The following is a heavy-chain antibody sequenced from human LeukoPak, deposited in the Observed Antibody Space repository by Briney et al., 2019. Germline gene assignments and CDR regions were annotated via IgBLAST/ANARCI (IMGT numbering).Heavy chain of an antibody. D-gene: IGHD3-22*01. CDR2: IYYSGST. Sequence: SETLSLTCTVSGGSISSSSYYWGWTRQPPGKGLEWIGSIYYSGSTYYNPSLKSRVTISVDTSKNQFSLKLSSVTAADTAVYYCARRAPYYDSSGYYHSIFDYWGQGTLVTVSS. J-gene: IGHJ4*02. CDR1: GGSISSSSYY. CDR3: ARRAPYYDSSGYYHSIFDY. V-gene: IGHV4-39*01.